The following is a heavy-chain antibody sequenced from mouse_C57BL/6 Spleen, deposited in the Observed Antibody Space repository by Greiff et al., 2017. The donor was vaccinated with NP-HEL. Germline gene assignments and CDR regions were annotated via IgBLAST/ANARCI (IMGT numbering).Heavy chain of an antibody. V-gene: IGHV3-6*01. CDR3: ARDGGYGYWYFDV. J-gene: IGHJ1*03. D-gene: IGHD1-1*02. CDR1: GYSITSGYY. CDR2: ISYDGSN. Sequence: DVQLQESGPGLVKPSQSLSLTCSVTGYSITSGYYWNWIRQFPGNKLEWMGYISYDGSNNYNPSLKNRISITRDTSKNQFFLKLNSVTTEDTATYYCARDGGYGYWYFDVWGTGTTVTVSS.